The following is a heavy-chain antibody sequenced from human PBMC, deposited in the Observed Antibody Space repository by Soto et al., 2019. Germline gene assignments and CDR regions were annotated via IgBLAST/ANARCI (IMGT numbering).Heavy chain of an antibody. CDR3: ARGHDSSGYSDS. V-gene: IGHV3-66*01. CDR1: GFTLSYSF. J-gene: IGHJ4*02. D-gene: IGHD3-22*01. Sequence: EVQLVESGGGLVQPGGSLRLSCAASGFTLSYSFMSWVRQAPGKGLEWVSLIYSDGTTYYADSVKGRFTISRDNSKITLYLQLNSLRAEDTAVYYCARGHDSSGYSDSGGQGTLVTVSS. CDR2: IYSDGTT.